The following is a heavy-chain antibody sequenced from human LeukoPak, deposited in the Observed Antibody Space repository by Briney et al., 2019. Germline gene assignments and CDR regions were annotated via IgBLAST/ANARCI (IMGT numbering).Heavy chain of an antibody. Sequence: PSETLSLTCTVSGGSISSYYWSWIRQPAGKGLEWIGRIYTSGSTNYNPSLKSRVTMSVDTSKNQFSLKLSSVTAADTAVYYCARDGSSSSPYYYYYYYMDVWGKGTTVTVSS. CDR3: ARDGSSSSPYYYYYYYMDV. CDR1: GGSISSYY. CDR2: IYTSGST. J-gene: IGHJ6*03. D-gene: IGHD6-6*01. V-gene: IGHV4-4*07.